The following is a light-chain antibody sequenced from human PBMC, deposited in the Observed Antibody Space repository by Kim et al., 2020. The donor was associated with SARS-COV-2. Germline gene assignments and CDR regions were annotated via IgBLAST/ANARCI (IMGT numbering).Light chain of an antibody. CDR2: LGS. J-gene: IGKJ2*01. CDR1: QSLLHSNGYNY. V-gene: IGKV2-28*01. Sequence: PSSISCRYSQSLLHSNGYNYLDWYLQKPGQSPQLLIYLGSNRASGVPDRFSGSGSGTDFTLKISRVEAEDVGVYYCMQALQTVYTFGQGTKLEI. CDR3: MQALQTVYT.